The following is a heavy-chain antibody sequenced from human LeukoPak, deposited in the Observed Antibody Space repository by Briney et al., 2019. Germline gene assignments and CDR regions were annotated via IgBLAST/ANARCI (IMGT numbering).Heavy chain of an antibody. D-gene: IGHD6-19*01. Sequence: GGSLRLSCAASGFTSIGCAMSWVRQAPGKGLEWVSAISGSGGSTYYADSVKGRFTISRDNSKNTLYLQMNSLRAEDRDVYYCAVAVVGGHDYWGQGTLVTVSS. J-gene: IGHJ4*02. CDR2: ISGSGGST. CDR3: AVAVVGGHDY. CDR1: GFTSIGCA. V-gene: IGHV3-23*01.